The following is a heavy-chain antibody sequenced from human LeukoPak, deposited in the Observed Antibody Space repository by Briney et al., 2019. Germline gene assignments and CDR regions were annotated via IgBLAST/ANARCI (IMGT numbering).Heavy chain of an antibody. V-gene: IGHV3-66*02. J-gene: IGHJ4*02. Sequence: SGGSLRLSCAASGFTFSTNYMSWVRQAPGKGLEWVSVISSGGTPYYADSVKGRFTLSRDSSENTLYLQMHRLRAEETAVYYCARGGAGYAFDYWGQGTLVTVSS. D-gene: IGHD5-12*01. CDR1: GFTFSTNY. CDR3: ARGGAGYAFDY. CDR2: ISSGGTP.